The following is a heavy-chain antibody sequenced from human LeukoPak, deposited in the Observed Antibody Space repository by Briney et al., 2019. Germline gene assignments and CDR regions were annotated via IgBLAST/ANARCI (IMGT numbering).Heavy chain of an antibody. J-gene: IGHJ5*02. CDR3: ARSVDIWSRNWIDP. Sequence: PSETLSLTCTVSGGSISSSDYYWGWIRQPPGKGLEWIGSIYYSGSTYYNPSLKSRVTISVDTSKNQFSLKLSSVMAADTAVYYCARSVDIWSRNWIDPWGQGTLVTVSS. V-gene: IGHV4-39*01. CDR1: GGSISSSDYY. CDR2: IYYSGST. D-gene: IGHD3-3*01.